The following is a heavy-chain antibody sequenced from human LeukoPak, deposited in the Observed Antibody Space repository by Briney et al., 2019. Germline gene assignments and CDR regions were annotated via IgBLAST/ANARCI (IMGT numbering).Heavy chain of an antibody. CDR1: GFTFSDYW. J-gene: IGHJ5*02. D-gene: IGHD3-10*01. Sequence: PGGSLRLSCAASGFTFSDYWMSWVRQAPGKGLEWVANMKQDENKRFNMDSVKGRFTISADKSISTAYLQWSSLKASDTAMYYCASGLVLWFGESWGQGTLVTVSS. CDR2: MKQDENKR. V-gene: IGHV3-7*03. CDR3: ASGLVLWFGES.